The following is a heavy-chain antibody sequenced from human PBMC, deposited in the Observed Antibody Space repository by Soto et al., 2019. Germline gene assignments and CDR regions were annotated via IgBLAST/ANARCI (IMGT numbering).Heavy chain of an antibody. Sequence: PLVMLFLTWAVYGGSFGGYYWRWILQPPGKGLEWIGEINHVGGTNYNPSLKSRLTISVDTSKNQVSLEVNSVTAADTAVYYCARGQMGYSSSWYVVRGKGTPVTVSS. CDR3: ARGQMGYSSSWYVV. CDR1: GGSFGGYY. J-gene: IGHJ4*02. CDR2: INHVGGT. V-gene: IGHV4-34*01. D-gene: IGHD6-13*01.